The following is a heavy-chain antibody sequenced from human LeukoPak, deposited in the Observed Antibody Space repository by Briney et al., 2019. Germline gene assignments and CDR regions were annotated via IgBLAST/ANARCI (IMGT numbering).Heavy chain of an antibody. D-gene: IGHD6-25*01. CDR2: VHLDGRT. CDR1: GGSVPSTNW. V-gene: IGHV4-4*02. J-gene: IGHJ4*02. CDR3: AREGGFYRPLDY. Sequence: SETLSFTCGVSGGSVPSTNWWTWIRQPPGKGLEWIGEVHLDGRTNFNPSLKSRLTMSVDLSENHVSLKLTSVTAADTGVYYRAREGGFYRPLDYSGQGTLVTVSS.